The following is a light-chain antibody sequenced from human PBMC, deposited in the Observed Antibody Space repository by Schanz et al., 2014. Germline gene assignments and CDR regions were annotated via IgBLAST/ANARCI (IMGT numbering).Light chain of an antibody. CDR3: QQYGSSPWT. CDR1: QSVSSTY. CDR2: GAS. J-gene: IGKJ1*01. Sequence: EIVLTQSPGTLSLSPGERATLSCRASQSVSSTYLAWYQQKPGQAPRLLIYGASGRATGIPDRFSGSGSGTLFTLTITRLEPEDFALYYCQQYGSSPWTFGHGTKVEIK. V-gene: IGKV3-20*01.